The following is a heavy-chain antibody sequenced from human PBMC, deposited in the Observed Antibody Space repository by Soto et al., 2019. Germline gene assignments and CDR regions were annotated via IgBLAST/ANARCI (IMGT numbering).Heavy chain of an antibody. CDR1: GFTFSNAW. J-gene: IGHJ6*02. CDR2: IKSKTDGGTT. CDR3: TTVIGIAAAGTLPYGMDV. D-gene: IGHD6-13*01. V-gene: IGHV3-15*07. Sequence: GSLRLSCAASGFTFSNAWMNWVRQAPGKGLEWVGRIKSKTDGGTTDYAAPVKGRFTISRDDSKNTLYLQMNSLKTEDTAVYYCTTVIGIAAAGTLPYGMDVWGQGTTVTVSS.